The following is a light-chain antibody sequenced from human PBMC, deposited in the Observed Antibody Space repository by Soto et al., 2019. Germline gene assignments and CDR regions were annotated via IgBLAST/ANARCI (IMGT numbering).Light chain of an antibody. Sequence: QSVLTQPASVSGSPGQSITISCTGTSSGVGGYNYVSWYQQHPGKAPKLMIYDVSNRPSGVSNRFSGSKSGNTASLTISGLQAEDEADYYCSSYTSGSTLYVFGTGTKVTVL. CDR3: SSYTSGSTLYV. J-gene: IGLJ1*01. CDR1: SSGVGGYNY. V-gene: IGLV2-14*01. CDR2: DVS.